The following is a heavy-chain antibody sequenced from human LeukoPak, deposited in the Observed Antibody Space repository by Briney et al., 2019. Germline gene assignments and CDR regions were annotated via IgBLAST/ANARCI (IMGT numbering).Heavy chain of an antibody. CDR2: IWYDGSNK. Sequence: GGSLRLSCAASGFTFSSYGMHWVRQAPGKGLEWVAVIWYDGSNKYYADSVKGRFTISRDNSKNTLFLEMNSLRDDDTAVYYCAKEGGYSSSSVDYWGQGTLVTVSS. CDR1: GFTFSSYG. CDR3: AKEGGYSSSSVDY. J-gene: IGHJ4*02. D-gene: IGHD6-6*01. V-gene: IGHV3-33*06.